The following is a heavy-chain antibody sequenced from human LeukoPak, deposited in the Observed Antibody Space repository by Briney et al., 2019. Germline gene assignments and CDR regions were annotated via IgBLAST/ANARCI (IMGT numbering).Heavy chain of an antibody. J-gene: IGHJ4*02. CDR1: GLTFDSYS. CDR2: ISVRSGYI. V-gene: IGHV3-21*01. CDR3: ARVGERRPGTSESFFPAHFDS. D-gene: IGHD3-10*01. Sequence: NPGGSLRLSCAASGLTFDSYSMTWVRQAPGKGLEWVSSISVRSGYIYYADSMKGRFTISRDNAKNSLYLQMNSLRAEDTATYFCARVGERRPGTSESFFPAHFDSWGQGTLVIVSS.